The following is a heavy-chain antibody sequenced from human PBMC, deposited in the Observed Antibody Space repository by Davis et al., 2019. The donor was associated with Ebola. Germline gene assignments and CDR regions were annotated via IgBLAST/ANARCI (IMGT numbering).Heavy chain of an antibody. D-gene: IGHD1-14*01. V-gene: IGHV1-18*04. J-gene: IGHJ5*02. CDR1: GYDFINYG. Sequence: ASVKVSCKASGYDFINYGINWVRQAPGQGLQWMGWISGNNEHTKYAQKFQGRVTMTRNTSTNTAYMELSGLTSEDTAVYYCARERAGTRFDPWGQGTLVTVSS. CDR2: ISGNNEHT. CDR3: ARERAGTRFDP.